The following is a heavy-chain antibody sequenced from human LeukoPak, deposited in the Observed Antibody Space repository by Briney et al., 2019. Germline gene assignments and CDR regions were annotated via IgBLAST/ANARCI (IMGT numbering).Heavy chain of an antibody. V-gene: IGHV1-2*06. J-gene: IGHJ4*02. CDR3: ARSLLVNYDILTGDDY. D-gene: IGHD3-9*01. CDR2: INPNSGGT. CDR1: GYTFIGYY. Sequence: GASVKVSCKASGYTFIGYYMHWVRQAPGQGLEWMGRINPNSGGTNYAQKFQGRVTMTRDTSISTAYMELSRLRSDDTAVYYCARSLLVNYDILTGDDYWGQGTLVTVSS.